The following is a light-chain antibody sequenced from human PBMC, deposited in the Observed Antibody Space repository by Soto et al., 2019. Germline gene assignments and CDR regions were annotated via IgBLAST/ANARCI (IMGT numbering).Light chain of an antibody. CDR1: QSVSSY. CDR3: QQRSNWPLT. V-gene: IGKV3-11*01. J-gene: IGKJ4*01. CDR2: DAS. Sequence: EIVLTQAPATLSLSPGERATLSCRASQSVSSYLAWYQQKPGQAPRLLIYDASNRATGIPARFSGNGSGTDFTLTISSLEPEDFAVYYCQQRSNWPLTFGGGTKVDSK.